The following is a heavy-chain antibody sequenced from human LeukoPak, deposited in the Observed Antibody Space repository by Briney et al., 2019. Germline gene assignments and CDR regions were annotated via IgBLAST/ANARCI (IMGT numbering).Heavy chain of an antibody. D-gene: IGHD6-13*01. CDR1: GFTFSSYS. Sequence: GGSLRLSCAASGFTFSSYSMNWVRQAPGKGLEWVSSISSSSSYIYYADSVKGRFTISRDNAKNSLYLQMNSLRAEDTAVYYCAKDHEISGSWYLSNFDYWGQGTLVTVSS. V-gene: IGHV3-21*04. CDR3: AKDHEISGSWYLSNFDY. J-gene: IGHJ4*02. CDR2: ISSSSSYI.